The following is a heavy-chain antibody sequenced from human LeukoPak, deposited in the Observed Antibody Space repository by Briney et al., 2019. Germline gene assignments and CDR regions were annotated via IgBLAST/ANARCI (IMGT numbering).Heavy chain of an antibody. J-gene: IGHJ4*02. CDR2: ISTSGSTL. D-gene: IGHD5-18*01. V-gene: IGHV3-11*04. CDR1: GFTFSDYY. CDR3: ARDGPGYSFDY. Sequence: GGSLRLSCAASGFTFSDYYMSWLRQAPGKGLEWVSWISTSGSTLNYADSVKGRFTVSRDNARNSLYLQMNSLRAEDTAVYYCARDGPGYSFDYWGQGTLVTISS.